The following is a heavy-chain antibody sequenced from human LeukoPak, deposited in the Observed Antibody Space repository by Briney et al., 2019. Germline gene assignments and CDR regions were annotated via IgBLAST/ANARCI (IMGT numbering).Heavy chain of an antibody. V-gene: IGHV4-4*07. CDR3: AREELDSGSYVY. CDR1: GGSISSYY. CDR2: IYTSGST. D-gene: IGHD1-26*01. J-gene: IGHJ4*02. Sequence: SETLSLTCTVSGGSISSYYWSWIRQPAGKGLEWIGRIYTSGSTNYNPSLKSRVTISVDTSKNQFSLKLSSVTAADTAVYYCAREELDSGSYVYWGQGTLVTVSS.